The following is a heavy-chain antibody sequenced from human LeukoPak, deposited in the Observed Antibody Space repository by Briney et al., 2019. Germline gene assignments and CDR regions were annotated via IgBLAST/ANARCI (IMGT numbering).Heavy chain of an antibody. J-gene: IGHJ6*02. CDR2: IYYSGST. D-gene: IGHD4-17*01. Sequence: SETLSLTCTVSGGSISSYYWSWIRQPPGKGLEWIGYIYYSGSTNYNPSLKSRVTISVDTSKNQFSLKLSSVTAADTAVYYCARQGSTVTTWYGMDVWGQGTTVTVSS. CDR1: GGSISSYY. CDR3: ARQGSTVTTWYGMDV. V-gene: IGHV4-59*08.